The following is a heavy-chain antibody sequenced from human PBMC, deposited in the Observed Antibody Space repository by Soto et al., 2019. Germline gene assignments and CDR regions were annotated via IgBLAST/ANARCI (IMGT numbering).Heavy chain of an antibody. CDR2: INHSGST. Sequence: SETLSLTCAVYGGSFSGYYWSWIRQPPGKGLEWIGEINHSGSTNYNPSLKSRVTISVDTSKNQFSLKLSSVTAADTAVYYCARTDSSSFYSTFDYWGQGTLVTAPQ. CDR3: ARTDSSSFYSTFDY. J-gene: IGHJ4*02. CDR1: GGSFSGYY. V-gene: IGHV4-34*01. D-gene: IGHD6-13*01.